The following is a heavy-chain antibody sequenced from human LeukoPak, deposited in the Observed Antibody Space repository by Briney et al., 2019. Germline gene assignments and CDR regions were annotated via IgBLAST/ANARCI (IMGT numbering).Heavy chain of an antibody. V-gene: IGHV3-23*01. CDR2: ISSSGGST. CDR3: AKDHEGGRWDYFDY. CDR1: GLTFSNYA. J-gene: IGHJ4*02. Sequence: PGGSLRLSCAASGLTFSNYAMSWVRQAPGKGREWASTISSSGGSTNYVDSVKGRFTISRDNSKNTLYLQMNSLRAEDTAVYYCAKDHEGGRWDYFDYWGQGTLVTVSS. D-gene: IGHD3-16*01.